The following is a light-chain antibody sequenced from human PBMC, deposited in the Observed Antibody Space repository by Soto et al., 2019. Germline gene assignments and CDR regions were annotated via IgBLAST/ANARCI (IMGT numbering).Light chain of an antibody. V-gene: IGKV3-15*01. CDR2: GAS. CDR1: QSVSNN. J-gene: IGKJ2*02. Sequence: EIVMTQSPATLSVSPGERATLSCRASQSVSNNLAWYQQKPGQAPKLLIYGASTRATGIPSRFIGSGSGTEFTLTISSLQSEDFAVYYCQQYNNWPTGTFGQGTKLAIK. CDR3: QQYNNWPTGT.